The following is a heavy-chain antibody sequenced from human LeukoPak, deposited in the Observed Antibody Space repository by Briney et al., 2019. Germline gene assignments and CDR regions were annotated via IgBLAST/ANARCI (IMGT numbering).Heavy chain of an antibody. CDR1: GFTFSNYA. D-gene: IGHD3-9*01. J-gene: IGHJ4*02. Sequence: GGSLRLSCAASGFTFSNYAMSWVRQAPGKGLEWVSAISGSGSSTYYADSVKGRFTISRDYSKNTLYLQMNSLRAEDTAVYYCAKGLRSFDCQHDFWGQGTLVTVSS. V-gene: IGHV3-23*01. CDR3: AKGLRSFDCQHDF. CDR2: ISGSGSST.